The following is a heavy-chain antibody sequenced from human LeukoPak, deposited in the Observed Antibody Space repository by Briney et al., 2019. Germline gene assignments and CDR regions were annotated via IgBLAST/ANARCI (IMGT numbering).Heavy chain of an antibody. D-gene: IGHD3-22*01. CDR1: GFTFSSYS. CDR3: ARGTYYYDSSGYDFDY. V-gene: IGHV3-21*01. Sequence: GGSLRLSCAASGFTFSSYSMNWVRQAPGKGLEWVSSISSSSSYIYYADSVKGRFTISRDNAKNSLYLQMNSLRAEDTAVYYCARGTYYYDSSGYDFDYWGQGALVAVSS. CDR2: ISSSSSYI. J-gene: IGHJ4*02.